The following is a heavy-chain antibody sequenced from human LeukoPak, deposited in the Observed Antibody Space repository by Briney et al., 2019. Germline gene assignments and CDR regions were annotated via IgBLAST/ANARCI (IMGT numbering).Heavy chain of an antibody. J-gene: IGHJ4*02. CDR2: IYTSGST. V-gene: IGHV4-4*07. CDR3: ARVSLVRGAPDYYFDY. CDR1: GDCISNYY. Sequence: SETLSLTCTVSGDCISNYYWSWIRQPAGKGLERIGRIYTSGSTNYNPSLKSRVTMSVDTSKNQFSLKLSSVTAADTAVYYCARVSLVRGAPDYYFDYWGQGTLVTVSS. D-gene: IGHD3-10*01.